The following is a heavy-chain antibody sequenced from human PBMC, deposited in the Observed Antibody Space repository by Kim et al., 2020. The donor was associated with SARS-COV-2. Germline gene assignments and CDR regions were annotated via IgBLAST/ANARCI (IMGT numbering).Heavy chain of an antibody. Sequence: GGSLRLSCAASGFTFSGSAMHWVRQASGKGLEWVGRIRSKANSYATAYAASVKGRFTISRDDSKNTAYLQMNSLKTEDTAVFYCTGDTVATADYYYYVMGVWGQGATVTVSS. CDR1: GFTFSGSA. CDR3: TGDTVATADYYYYVMGV. V-gene: IGHV3-73*01. D-gene: IGHD5-12*01. CDR2: IRSKANSYAT. J-gene: IGHJ6*02.